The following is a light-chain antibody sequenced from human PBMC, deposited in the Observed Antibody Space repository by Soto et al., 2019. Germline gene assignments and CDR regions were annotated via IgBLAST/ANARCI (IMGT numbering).Light chain of an antibody. CDR1: QSISSY. Sequence: DIQMTQSPSSLSASVGDRVTITCRASQSISSYLNWYQQKPGKAPTLLIYAASSLQSGVPSRFSGNGSGTEFTLTISSLQPEDFATYYCQQSYSTPRTFGQGTKVLIK. V-gene: IGKV1-39*01. J-gene: IGKJ2*01. CDR3: QQSYSTPRT. CDR2: AAS.